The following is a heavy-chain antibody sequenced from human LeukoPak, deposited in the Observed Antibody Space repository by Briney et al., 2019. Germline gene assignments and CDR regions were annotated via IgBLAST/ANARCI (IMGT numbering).Heavy chain of an antibody. CDR2: INHSGST. Sequence: SETLSLTCAVYGGSFSGYYWSWIRQPPGKGLEWIGEINHSGSTNYNPSLKSRVTISVDTSKNQFSLKLSSVTAADTAVYYCARGGRRYYYGSGSRTEFDPWGQETLVTVSS. D-gene: IGHD3-10*01. J-gene: IGHJ5*02. V-gene: IGHV4-34*01. CDR3: ARGGRRYYYGSGSRTEFDP. CDR1: GGSFSGYY.